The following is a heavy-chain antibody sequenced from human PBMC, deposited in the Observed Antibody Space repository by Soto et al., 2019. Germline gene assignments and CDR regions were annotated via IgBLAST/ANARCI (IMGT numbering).Heavy chain of an antibody. CDR2: ISSSSSYI. J-gene: IGHJ3*02. D-gene: IGHD4-17*01. Sequence: EVQLVESGGGLVKPVGSLRLSCAASGFTFSSYSMNWVRQAPGKGLEWVSSISSSSSYIYYADSVKGRFTISRDNAKNSLYLQMNSLRAEDTAVYYCEREEIDGDYGLDAFDIWGQGTMVTVSS. CDR1: GFTFSSYS. CDR3: EREEIDGDYGLDAFDI. V-gene: IGHV3-21*01.